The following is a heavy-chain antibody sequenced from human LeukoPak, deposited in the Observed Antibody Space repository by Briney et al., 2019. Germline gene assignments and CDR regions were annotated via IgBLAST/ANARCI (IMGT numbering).Heavy chain of an antibody. J-gene: IGHJ4*02. CDR2: LYHTGAV. CDR1: GGSISSGDYY. CDR3: ARHGGFTPPDY. Sequence: PSQTLSLTCSVSGGSISSGDYYWSWIRQPPGKNLEWIGSLYHTGAVHYNPSLKSRVTISEDTPKNQFSLKLTSVTAADTAMYYCARHGGFTPPDYWGQGTLVAVSS. D-gene: IGHD3-16*01. V-gene: IGHV4-30-2*03.